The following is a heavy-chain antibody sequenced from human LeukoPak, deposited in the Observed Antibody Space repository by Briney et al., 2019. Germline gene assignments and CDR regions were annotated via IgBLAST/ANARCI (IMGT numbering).Heavy chain of an antibody. V-gene: IGHV1-2*02. Sequence: ASVKVSCKASGYTFTGYYMHWVRQAPGQGLEWMGWINPNSGGTNYAQKFQGRVTMTRDTSISTAYMELSRLRSDDTAVYYCAREYSSGWYGAFDIWGQRTMVTVSS. D-gene: IGHD6-19*01. CDR3: AREYSSGWYGAFDI. CDR2: INPNSGGT. J-gene: IGHJ3*02. CDR1: GYTFTGYY.